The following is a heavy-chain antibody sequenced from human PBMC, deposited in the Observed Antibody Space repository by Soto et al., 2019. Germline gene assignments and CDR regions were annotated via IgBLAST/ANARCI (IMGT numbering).Heavy chain of an antibody. CDR1: GFTFSSYG. CDR2: IWYDGSNK. D-gene: IGHD6-13*01. J-gene: IGHJ4*02. V-gene: IGHV3-33*01. CDR3: ARDPGLRPAEQQPPFDY. Sequence: GGSLRLSCAASGFTFSSYGMHWVRQAPGKGLEWVAVIWYDGSNKYYADSVKGRFTISRDNSKNTLYLQMNSLRAEDTAVYYCARDPGLRPAEQQPPFDYWGQGTLVTVSS.